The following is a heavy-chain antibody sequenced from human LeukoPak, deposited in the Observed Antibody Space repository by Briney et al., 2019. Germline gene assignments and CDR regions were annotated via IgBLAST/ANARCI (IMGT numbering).Heavy chain of an antibody. CDR1: GFSFSNSG. D-gene: IGHD3-10*02. J-gene: IGHJ3*01. CDR2: IWYDGSNE. V-gene: IGHV3-33*01. Sequence: GGSLRLSCEASGFSFSNSGMHWVRQAPGKGLEWVAVIWYDGSNEYYADAVKGRFTISRGNSKNTVHLQMNSLRVEDTSVYFCAREISMFVNAFDLWGQGTLVTVTS. CDR3: AREISMFVNAFDL.